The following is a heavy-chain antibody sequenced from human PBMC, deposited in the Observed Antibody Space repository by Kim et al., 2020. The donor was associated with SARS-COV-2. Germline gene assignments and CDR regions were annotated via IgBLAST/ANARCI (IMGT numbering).Heavy chain of an antibody. D-gene: IGHD3-9*01. J-gene: IGHJ1*01. CDR3: ARRFGGPVGIDC. Sequence: GESLKISCKGSGYNFTSYWIAWVRQMPGKGLEWMGMIDPSDSYTTYSPSFQGHVNISADKSISTAYLQWSSLKASDTAMYYCARRFGGPVGIDCWGQGTL. CDR1: GYNFTSYW. CDR2: IDPSDSYT. V-gene: IGHV5-10-1*01.